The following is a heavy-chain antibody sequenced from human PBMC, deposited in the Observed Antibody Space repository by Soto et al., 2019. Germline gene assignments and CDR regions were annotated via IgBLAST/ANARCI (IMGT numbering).Heavy chain of an antibody. V-gene: IGHV3-30-3*01. D-gene: IGHD5-12*01. Sequence: GGSLRLSCAASGFTFSSYAMHWVRQAPGKGLEWVAVISYDGSNKYYADSVKGRFTISRDNSKNTLYLQMNSLRAEDTAVYYYSRPFLLVAGGWYYYYYGMDVWGQGTTVTVSS. CDR3: SRPFLLVAGGWYYYYYGMDV. CDR2: ISYDGSNK. J-gene: IGHJ6*02. CDR1: GFTFSSYA.